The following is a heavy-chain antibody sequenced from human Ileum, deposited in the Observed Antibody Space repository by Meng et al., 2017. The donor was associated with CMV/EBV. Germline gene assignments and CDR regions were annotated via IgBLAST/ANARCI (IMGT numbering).Heavy chain of an antibody. CDR1: YTFPGYY. CDR3: ARGTPTYYDFWSGYYGS. D-gene: IGHD3-3*01. J-gene: IGHJ4*02. V-gene: IGHV1-2*02. Sequence: YTFPGYYMHWVRQAPGQGLEWMGWINPNSGGTNYAQKFQGRVTMTRDTSISTAYMELSRLRSDDTAVYYCARGTPTYYDFWSGYYGSWGQGTLVTVSS. CDR2: INPNSGGT.